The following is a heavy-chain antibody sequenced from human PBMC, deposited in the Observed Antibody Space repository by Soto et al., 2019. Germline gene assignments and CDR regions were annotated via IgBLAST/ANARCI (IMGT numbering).Heavy chain of an antibody. V-gene: IGHV3-74*01. CDR3: ARGPRAYGSSWTEFDY. J-gene: IGHJ4*02. CDR2: INSDGSDT. D-gene: IGHD6-13*01. CDR1: GFTFSSYW. Sequence: GGSLRLSCAASGFTFSSYWMHWVRQAPGKGLVWVSHINSDGSDTTYADSVKGRFTISRDNAKNMLYLQMNSLRAEDTAVYYCARGPRAYGSSWTEFDYWGQGTLVTVSS.